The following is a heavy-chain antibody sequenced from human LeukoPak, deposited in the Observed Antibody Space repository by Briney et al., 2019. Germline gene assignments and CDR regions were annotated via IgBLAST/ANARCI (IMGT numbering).Heavy chain of an antibody. V-gene: IGHV4-31*03. CDR3: ARDRIAADGYYYYGMDV. CDR2: IYYSGST. D-gene: IGHD6-13*01. CDR1: GGSISSGGYY. Sequence: SETLPLTCTVSGGSISSGGYYWSWIRQHPGKGLEWIGYIYYSGSTYYSPSLKSRVTISVDTSKNQFSLKLSSVTAADTAVYYCARDRIAADGYYYYGMDVWGQGATVTVSS. J-gene: IGHJ6*02.